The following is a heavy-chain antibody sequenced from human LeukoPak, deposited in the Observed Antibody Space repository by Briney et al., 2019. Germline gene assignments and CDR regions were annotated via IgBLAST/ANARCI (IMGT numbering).Heavy chain of an antibody. CDR1: GFTFSVYY. V-gene: IGHV3-11*01. CDR2: ISSSGSTI. D-gene: IGHD2-2*01. J-gene: IGHJ6*04. Sequence: GGSLRLSCAASGFTFSVYYMSWIRQAPGKGLEWVSYISSSGSTIYYADSVKGRFTISRDNAKNSLYLQMNSLRAEDTAVYYCARATRGVVRPEDVGGKGTTVTVSS. CDR3: ARATRGVVRPEDV.